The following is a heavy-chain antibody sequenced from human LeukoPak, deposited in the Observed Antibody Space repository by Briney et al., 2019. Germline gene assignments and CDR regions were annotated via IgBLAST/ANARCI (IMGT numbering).Heavy chain of an antibody. V-gene: IGHV3-48*03. CDR1: GFTFSNYE. Sequence: GGSLRLSCAASGFTFSNYEMNWVRQAPGKGLEWVSYISSSGSTIFYADSVKGRFTISRDNAKNSLYLQMNSLRAEDTAVYYCARSGNSSPWYYYYYMDVWGKGTTVTVSS. CDR3: ARSGNSSPWYYYYYMDV. D-gene: IGHD1-26*01. J-gene: IGHJ6*03. CDR2: ISSSGSTI.